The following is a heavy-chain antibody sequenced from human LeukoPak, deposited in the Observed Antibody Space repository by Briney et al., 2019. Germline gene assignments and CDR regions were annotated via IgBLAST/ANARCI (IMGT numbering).Heavy chain of an antibody. CDR3: ARDDALATDGFDS. Sequence: PGGSLRLSCAASGFTFSDYYMSWIRQAPGKGLEWVSYISSSSSYTNYADSVKGRFTISRDNSKNTVYLQMNSLRAEDTAVYYCARDDALATDGFDSWGQGTLVTVSS. J-gene: IGHJ4*02. D-gene: IGHD5-24*01. CDR2: ISSSSSYT. V-gene: IGHV3-11*06. CDR1: GFTFSDYY.